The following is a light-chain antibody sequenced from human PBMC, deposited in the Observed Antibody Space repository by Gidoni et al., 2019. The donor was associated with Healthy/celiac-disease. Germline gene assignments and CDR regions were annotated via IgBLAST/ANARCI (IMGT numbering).Light chain of an antibody. CDR3: QQYNNWLWT. V-gene: IGKV3-15*01. CDR2: GAS. CDR1: QSVSSN. J-gene: IGKJ1*01. Sequence: EIVMTHSPATLSVSPGERATLSCRASQSVSSNLAWYQQKPGQAPRLLIYGASTRATGIPARFSGSGSGTEFTLTISSLQSEDFAVYYCQQYNNWLWTFXXXTKVEIK.